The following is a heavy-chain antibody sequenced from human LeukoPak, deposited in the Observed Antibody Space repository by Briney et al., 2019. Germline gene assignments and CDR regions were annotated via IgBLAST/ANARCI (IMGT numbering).Heavy chain of an antibody. D-gene: IGHD6-19*01. V-gene: IGHV7-4-1*02. J-gene: IGHJ4*02. CDR2: INTNTGNP. CDR1: GYTFTSYA. CDR3: ARGGTQWLVHVNLDY. Sequence: ASVKVSCKASGYTFTSYAMNWVRQAPGQGLEWMGWINTNTGNPTYAQGFTGRFVFSLDTSVSTAYLQISSLKAEDTAVYYCARGGTQWLVHVNLDYWGQGTLVTVSS.